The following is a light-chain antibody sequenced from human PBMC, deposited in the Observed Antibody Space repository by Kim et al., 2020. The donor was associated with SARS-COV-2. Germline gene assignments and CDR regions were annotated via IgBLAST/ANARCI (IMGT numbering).Light chain of an antibody. CDR2: DVG. J-gene: IGLJ3*02. Sequence: GQSVTISCTGTSGDVGGYTYVSWYQQHPGKAPKLMIYDVGKRPSGVPDRFSGSKSGNTASLTISGLQAEDEADYYCCSYAGSYTLVFGGGTQLTVL. V-gene: IGLV2-11*01. CDR1: SGDVGGYTY. CDR3: CSYAGSYTLV.